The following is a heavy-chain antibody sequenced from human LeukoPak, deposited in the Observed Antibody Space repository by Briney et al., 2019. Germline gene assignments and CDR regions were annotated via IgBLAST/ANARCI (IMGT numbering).Heavy chain of an antibody. V-gene: IGHV1-3*01. D-gene: IGHD6-13*01. J-gene: IGHJ4*02. Sequence: GASVKVSCKSSGYTFTIYAMHWVRQAPGQRPEWMGWINAGNGNTKYSQKFQGRVTITRDTSASTAYMEPSSLRSEDTAVYYCARTHYSSSWYNYWGQGTLVTVSS. CDR1: GYTFTIYA. CDR3: ARTHYSSSWYNY. CDR2: INAGNGNT.